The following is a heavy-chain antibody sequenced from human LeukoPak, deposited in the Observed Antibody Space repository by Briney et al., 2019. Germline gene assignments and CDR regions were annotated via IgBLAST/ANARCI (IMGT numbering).Heavy chain of an antibody. J-gene: IGHJ4*02. CDR3: AKGVAVASPYYFDY. V-gene: IGHV3-23*01. Sequence: QAGGSLRLSCAASGFTFSDYYMSWIRQAPGKGLEWVSPISGSGSSTYYADSVKGRFTISRDNSKNTLYLQMNSLRAEDTAVYYCAKGVAVASPYYFDYWGQGTLVTVSS. CDR2: ISGSGSST. D-gene: IGHD6-19*01. CDR1: GFTFSDYY.